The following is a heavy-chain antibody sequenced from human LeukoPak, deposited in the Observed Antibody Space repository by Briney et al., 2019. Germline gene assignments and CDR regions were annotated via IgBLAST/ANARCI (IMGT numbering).Heavy chain of an antibody. J-gene: IGHJ6*03. CDR1: GGSFSGYY. CDR3: AGPTMNPYYYYMDV. D-gene: IGHD1-14*01. V-gene: IGHV4-34*01. Sequence: SETLSLTCAVYGGSFSGYYWSWIRQPPGKGLEWIGEINHSGSNNYNPSLKSRVTISVDTSKNQFSLKLSSGTAADTAVYYCAGPTMNPYYYYMDVWGKGTTVTVSS. CDR2: INHSGSN.